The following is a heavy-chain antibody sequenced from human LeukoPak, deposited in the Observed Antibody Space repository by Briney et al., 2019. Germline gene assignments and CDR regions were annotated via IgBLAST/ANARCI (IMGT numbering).Heavy chain of an antibody. J-gene: IGHJ4*02. CDR3: AGDSSGYYSPYYFDY. V-gene: IGHV4-4*07. CDR1: GGSISSYY. CDR2: IHTSGST. D-gene: IGHD3-22*01. Sequence: SETLSLTCTVSGGSISSYYWSWIRQPAGKGLEWIGRIHTSGSTNYSPSLKSRVTMSVDTSKNQFSLKLSSVTAADTAVYYCAGDSSGYYSPYYFDYWGQGTLVTVSS.